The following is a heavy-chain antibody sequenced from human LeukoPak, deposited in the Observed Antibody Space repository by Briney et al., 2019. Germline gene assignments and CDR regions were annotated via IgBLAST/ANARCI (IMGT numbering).Heavy chain of an antibody. Sequence: GGSLRLSCAASGFTFSSYSMNWVRQAPGKGLEWVSYISSSSSTIYYADSVKGRFIISRDNAKNSLYLQMNSLRDEDTAVYYCAGGSGSYYNVLFGYYYYGMDVWGQGTTVTVSS. V-gene: IGHV3-48*02. CDR1: GFTFSSYS. CDR2: ISSSSSTI. J-gene: IGHJ6*02. CDR3: AGGSGSYYNVLFGYYYYGMDV. D-gene: IGHD3-10*01.